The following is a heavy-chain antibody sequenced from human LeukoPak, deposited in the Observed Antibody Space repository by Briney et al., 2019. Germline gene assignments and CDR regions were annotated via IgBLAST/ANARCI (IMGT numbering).Heavy chain of an antibody. J-gene: IGHJ4*02. D-gene: IGHD3-10*01. CDR2: IYTSGST. V-gene: IGHV4-4*07. CDR3: ASDFGY. CDR1: GGSISTDY. Sequence: SETLSLTCTVSGGSISTDYWTWIRQPAGKGLEWIGLIYTSGSTNYNPSLKSRVTMSVDTSKNQFSLKLTSVTAADTAVYHCASDFGYWGQGTLVTVSS.